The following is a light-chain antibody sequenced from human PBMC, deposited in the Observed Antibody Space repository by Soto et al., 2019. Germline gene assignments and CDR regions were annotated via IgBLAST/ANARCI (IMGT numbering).Light chain of an antibody. V-gene: IGKV3-20*01. J-gene: IGKJ3*01. CDR3: QQYGRSPFT. CDR2: GAS. CDR1: QSVSSNN. Sequence: EIVLTQSPGTLSLSPGERATLSYRASQSVSSNNLAWYQQRPGQAPRVVIYGASTRATGIPERFSGSGSGTDFTLTISRLEPEDFAVYYCQQYGRSPFTFGPGTKWIS.